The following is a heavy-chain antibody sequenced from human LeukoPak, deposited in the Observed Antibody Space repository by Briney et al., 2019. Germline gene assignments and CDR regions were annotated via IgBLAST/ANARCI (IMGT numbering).Heavy chain of an antibody. J-gene: IGHJ4*02. V-gene: IGHV1-8*01. CDR1: EYTFTSYD. CDR3: ARGGRYFDWFPGY. CDR2: MNPSSGNT. D-gene: IGHD3-9*01. Sequence: GASVKVSCKGSEYTFTSYDINWVRQATGQGLEWMGWMNPSSGNTGYAQKFQGRVTMSRNTSISTAYMELSSLRSDDTAVYYCARGGRYFDWFPGYWGQGTLVTVSS.